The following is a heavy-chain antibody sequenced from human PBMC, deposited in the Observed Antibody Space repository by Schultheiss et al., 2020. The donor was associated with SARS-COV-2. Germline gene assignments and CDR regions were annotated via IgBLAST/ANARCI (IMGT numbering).Heavy chain of an antibody. V-gene: IGHV3-30*07. CDR3: AREGTGDQDCYFDL. Sequence: GESLKISCAASGFTFSSYAMHWVRQAPGKGLEWVAVISYDGSNKYYADSVKGRFTISRDNSKNTLYLQMNSLRAEDTAVYYCAREGTGDQDCYFDLWGRGTLVTVSS. CDR2: ISYDGSNK. J-gene: IGHJ2*01. CDR1: GFTFSSYA. D-gene: IGHD7-27*01.